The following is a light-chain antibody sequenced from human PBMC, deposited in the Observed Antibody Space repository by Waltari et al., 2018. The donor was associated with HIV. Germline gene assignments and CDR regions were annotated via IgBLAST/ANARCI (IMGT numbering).Light chain of an antibody. CDR1: TSSLRGTNF. CDR3: SACVASSSWV. V-gene: IGLV2-11*01. J-gene: IGLJ3*02. Sequence: SALTQPRSVSGSPGQSVSISCTGATSSLRGTNFVSWYQQPAGRTPRVVILDVDKRPSDVPGPFSASMCADTASLTISGLQTDDEARYLCSACVASSSWVFGGGTKL. CDR2: DVD.